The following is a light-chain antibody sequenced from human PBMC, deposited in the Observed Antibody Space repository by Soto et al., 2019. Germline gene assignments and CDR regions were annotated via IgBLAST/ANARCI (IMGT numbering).Light chain of an antibody. V-gene: IGKV3-20*01. Sequence: EIVLTQSPGTLSLSPGERATLSCRARQSVSSSYLAWYQQKPGQAPRLLIYGASTRATGIPDRFSGSGSGTDFTLTISRLEPEDVAVYYCQQYGRSPRFTFGPGTKVDIK. CDR3: QQYGRSPRFT. CDR2: GAS. CDR1: QSVSSSY. J-gene: IGKJ3*01.